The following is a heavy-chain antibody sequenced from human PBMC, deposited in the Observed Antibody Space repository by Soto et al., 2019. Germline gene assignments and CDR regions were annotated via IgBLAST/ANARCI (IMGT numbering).Heavy chain of an antibody. Sequence: PSETLSLTCTVSGGSISSGGYYWSWIRQHPGKGLGWIGYIYYSGSTYYNPSLKSRVTISVDTSKNQFSLKLSSVTAADTAVYYCARGAHYSSPFRWFDPWGQGTLVTVSS. J-gene: IGHJ5*02. V-gene: IGHV4-31*03. CDR3: ARGAHYSSPFRWFDP. CDR2: IYYSGST. D-gene: IGHD6-13*01. CDR1: GGSISSGGYY.